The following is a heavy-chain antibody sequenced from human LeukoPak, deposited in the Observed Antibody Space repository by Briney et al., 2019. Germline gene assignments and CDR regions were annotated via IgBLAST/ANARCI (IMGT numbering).Heavy chain of an antibody. V-gene: IGHV3-23*01. D-gene: IGHD2-21*01. Sequence: GGSLRLSCEASGFIFFNSDMRWVRQAPGKGLEWVSTISGFGESTYHADSVKGRFTISRDQFKSTLYLQMNSLRVEDTAIYYCAKGGHRSPFDYWGQGALVTVSS. J-gene: IGHJ4*02. CDR3: AKGGHRSPFDY. CDR1: GFIFFNSD. CDR2: ISGFGEST.